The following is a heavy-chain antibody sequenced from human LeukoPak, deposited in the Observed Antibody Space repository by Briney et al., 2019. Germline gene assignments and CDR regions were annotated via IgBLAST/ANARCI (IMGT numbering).Heavy chain of an antibody. V-gene: IGHV3-23*01. CDR2: ISGSGGGT. D-gene: IGHD6-13*01. J-gene: IGHJ4*02. CDR3: AKGRIAAADDYFDY. Sequence: GGSLRLSCAASGFTFSSYAMSWVRQAPGKGLEWVSGISGSGGGTYYADSVKGRFTISRGNSKNTLYLQMNSLRAEDTAVYYCAKGRIAAADDYFDYWGQGTLVTVSS. CDR1: GFTFSSYA.